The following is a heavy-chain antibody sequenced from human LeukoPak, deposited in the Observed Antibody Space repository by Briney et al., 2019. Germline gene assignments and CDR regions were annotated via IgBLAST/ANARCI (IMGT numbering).Heavy chain of an antibody. J-gene: IGHJ4*02. Sequence: GASAKISCKASGYTFTRYYMHWVRQAPGQGLEWMGTINPSGGNTSYAQKFQGRVTMIRDTSTSTVYMDLSSLKFEDTAVYYCARVNVEYSTWAGDYWGQGTLVTVSS. CDR1: GYTFTRYY. CDR3: ARVNVEYSTWAGDY. D-gene: IGHD2/OR15-2a*01. CDR2: INPSGGNT. V-gene: IGHV1-46*03.